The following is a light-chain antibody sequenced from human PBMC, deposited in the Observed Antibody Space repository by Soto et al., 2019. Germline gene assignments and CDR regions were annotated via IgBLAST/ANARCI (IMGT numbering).Light chain of an antibody. CDR2: VNN. V-gene: IGLV1-40*01. CDR3: QSYDSNLSVV. CDR1: SSNIGAGYD. J-gene: IGLJ2*01. Sequence: QSVPTQPPSVSGAPGQRVTISCTGSSSNIGAGYDVHWYQQLPGTAPKLLIYVNNNRPSGVPDRFSGSKSGTSASLAITGLQAEDEADYYCQSYDSNLSVVFGGGTKLTVL.